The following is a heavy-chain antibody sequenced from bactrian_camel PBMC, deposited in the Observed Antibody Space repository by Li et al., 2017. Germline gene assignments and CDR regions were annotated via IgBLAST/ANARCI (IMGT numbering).Heavy chain of an antibody. CDR2: ISTGGGDT. V-gene: IGHV3S1*01. D-gene: IGHD4*01. CDR3: AAGNSDFTLPVPYEYAY. J-gene: IGHJ4*01. Sequence: HVQLVESGGGSVQVGESLNLSCEISLYIYSSYCMGWFRQAPGKEREGVACISTGGGDTMYADAVKGRFTISLNNAKNTAILEMGNLKPEDTAMYYCAAGNSDFTLPVPYEYAYRGQGTQVT. CDR1: LYIYSSYC.